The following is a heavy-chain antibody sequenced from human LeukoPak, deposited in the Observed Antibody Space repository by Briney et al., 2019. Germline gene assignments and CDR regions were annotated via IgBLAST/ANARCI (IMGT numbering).Heavy chain of an antibody. CDR1: GYTFTSYY. CDR2: INPSGGST. CDR3: ARGNPLKDYYYDSSGYYGY. Sequence: GASVKVSCKASGYTFTSYYMHWVRRAPGQGLEWMGIINPSGGSTSYAQKFQGRVTMTRDTSTSTVYMELSSLRSEDTAVYYCARGNPLKDYYYDSSGYYGYWGQGTLVTVSS. D-gene: IGHD3-22*01. J-gene: IGHJ4*02. V-gene: IGHV1-46*01.